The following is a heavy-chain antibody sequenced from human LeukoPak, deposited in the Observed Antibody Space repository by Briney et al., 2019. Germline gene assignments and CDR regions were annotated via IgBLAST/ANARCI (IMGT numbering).Heavy chain of an antibody. D-gene: IGHD4-23*01. V-gene: IGHV4-38-2*02. Sequence: PSETLSLTCTVSGYSISSGYYWGWIRQPPEKGLEWIGSIYHSGSTYYNPSLKSRVTISVDTSKNQFSLKLSSVTAADTAVYYCAREYDYGGNVNDYWGQGTLVTVSS. J-gene: IGHJ4*02. CDR1: GYSISSGYY. CDR3: AREYDYGGNVNDY. CDR2: IYHSGST.